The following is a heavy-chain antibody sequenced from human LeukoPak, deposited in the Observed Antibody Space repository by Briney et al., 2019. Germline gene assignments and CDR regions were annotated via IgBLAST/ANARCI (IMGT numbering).Heavy chain of an antibody. CDR2: IYTSGST. CDR3: ARIDEGSGWGYYYYYMDV. V-gene: IGHV4-61*02. J-gene: IGHJ6*03. D-gene: IGHD6-19*01. CDR1: GGSISSGSYY. Sequence: PSQTLSLTCTVSGGSISSGSYYWSWIRQPAGKGLEWIGRIYTSGSTNYNPSLNSRVTISIDTSKNQFSLKLSSVTAADTAVYYCARIDEGSGWGYYYYYMDVWGKGTTVTVSS.